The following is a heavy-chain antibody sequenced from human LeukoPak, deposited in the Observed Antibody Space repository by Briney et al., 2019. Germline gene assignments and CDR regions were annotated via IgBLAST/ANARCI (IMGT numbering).Heavy chain of an antibody. Sequence: SVKVSCKASGGTFSSYAISWVRQAPGQGLEWMGGIIPIFGTANYAQKFQGRVTITADESTSTAYMELSSLRSEGTAVYYCARGEGSRSLSGWYAAYFDYWGQGTLVTVSS. CDR2: IIPIFGTA. J-gene: IGHJ4*02. CDR3: ARGEGSRSLSGWYAAYFDY. D-gene: IGHD6-19*01. CDR1: GGTFSSYA. V-gene: IGHV1-69*13.